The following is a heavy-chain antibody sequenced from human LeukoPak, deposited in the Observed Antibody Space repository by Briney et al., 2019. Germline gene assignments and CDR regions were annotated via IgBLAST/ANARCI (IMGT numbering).Heavy chain of an antibody. Sequence: GGSLRLSCAASGFTFSSYAMHWVRQAPGKGLERVAVISYDGSNKYYADSVKGRFTISRDNSKNTLYLQMNSLRAEDTAVYYCARDRVPKWGQGTLVTVSS. J-gene: IGHJ4*02. CDR1: GFTFSSYA. D-gene: IGHD1-1*01. CDR3: ARDRVPK. V-gene: IGHV3-30*04. CDR2: ISYDGSNK.